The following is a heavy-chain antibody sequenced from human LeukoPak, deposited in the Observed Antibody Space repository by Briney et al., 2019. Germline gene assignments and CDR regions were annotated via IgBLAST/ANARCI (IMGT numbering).Heavy chain of an antibody. CDR3: AKVKVTHYGDYEDY. CDR2: ISWNSGSI. D-gene: IGHD4-17*01. CDR1: GFTFDDYA. Sequence: GGSLRLSCAASGFTFDDYAMHWVRQAPGKGLEWVSGISWNSGSIGYADSVKGRFTISRDNAKNSLYLQMNSLRAEDTAVYYCAKVKVTHYGDYEDYWGQGTLVTVSS. V-gene: IGHV3-9*01. J-gene: IGHJ4*02.